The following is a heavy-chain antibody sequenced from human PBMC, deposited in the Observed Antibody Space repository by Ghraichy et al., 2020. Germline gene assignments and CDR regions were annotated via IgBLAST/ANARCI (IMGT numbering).Heavy chain of an antibody. D-gene: IGHD3-3*01. CDR2: IIPIFGTA. V-gene: IGHV1-69*13. Sequence: SVKVSCKASGGTFSSYAISWVRQAPGQGLEWMGGIIPIFGTANYAQKFQGRVTITADESTSTAYMELSSLRSEDTAVYYCARGPIFGVLGLSGMDVWGKGTTVTVSS. J-gene: IGHJ6*04. CDR3: ARGPIFGVLGLSGMDV. CDR1: GGTFSSYA.